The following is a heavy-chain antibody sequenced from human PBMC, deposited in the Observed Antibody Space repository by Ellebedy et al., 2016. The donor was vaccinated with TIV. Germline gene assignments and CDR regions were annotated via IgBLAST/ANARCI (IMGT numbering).Heavy chain of an antibody. D-gene: IGHD2-15*01. J-gene: IGHJ4*02. CDR1: GFTSRDYY. V-gene: IGHV3-72*01. CDR3: ARDNWWTYDH. Sequence: GESLKISCAASGFTSRDYYMDWVRQAPGKGLEWLGRSRNKTRSYTTEYAASVKGRFTISRDESKNSLYLQMHSLEIEDTAVYYCARDNWWTYDHWGQGTLVIVSS. CDR2: SRNKTRSYTT.